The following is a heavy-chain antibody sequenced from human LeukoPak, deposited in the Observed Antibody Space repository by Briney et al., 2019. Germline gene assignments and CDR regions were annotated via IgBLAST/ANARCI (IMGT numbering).Heavy chain of an antibody. J-gene: IGHJ2*01. CDR2: IYSGGST. Sequence: PGGSLRLSCAASGFTVSSNYMSWVRQAPGKGLEWVSVIYSGGSTYYADSVKGRFTISRDNSKNTLYLQMNGLRAEDTAVYYCARDRPSTVTTWYFDLWGRGTLVTVSS. D-gene: IGHD4-17*01. CDR3: ARDRPSTVTTWYFDL. V-gene: IGHV3-66*01. CDR1: GFTVSSNY.